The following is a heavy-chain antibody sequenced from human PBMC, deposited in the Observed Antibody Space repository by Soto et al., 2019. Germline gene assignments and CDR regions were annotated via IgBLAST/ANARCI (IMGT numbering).Heavy chain of an antibody. CDR3: ARDYYGSGSYQVYGMDV. CDR2: INPNSGGT. J-gene: IGHJ6*02. D-gene: IGHD3-10*01. Sequence: ASVKVSCKASGYTFTGYYMHWVRQAPGQGLEWMGWINPNSGGTNYAQKFQGWVTMTRDTSISTAYMELSRLRSDDTAVYYCARDYYGSGSYQVYGMDVSGQGTTVTVSS. V-gene: IGHV1-2*04. CDR1: GYTFTGYY.